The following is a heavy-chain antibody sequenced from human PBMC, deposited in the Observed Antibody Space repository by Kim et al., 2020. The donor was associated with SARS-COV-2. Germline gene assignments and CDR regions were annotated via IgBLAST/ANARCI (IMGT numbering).Heavy chain of an antibody. D-gene: IGHD2-2*01. CDR2: GNT. J-gene: IGHJ3*02. V-gene: IGHV1-3*01. Sequence: GNTKYSQKFQGRVTITRDTTASTAYMELSSLRSEDTAVYYCEASLDAFDIWGQGTMVTVSS. CDR3: EASLDAFDI.